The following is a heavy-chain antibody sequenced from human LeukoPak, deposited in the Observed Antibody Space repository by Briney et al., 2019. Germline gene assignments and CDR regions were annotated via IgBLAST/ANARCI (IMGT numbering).Heavy chain of an antibody. J-gene: IGHJ6*02. CDR3: ARDSVTTYSPAYYGMDV. Sequence: SETLSLTSTVSGGSISSGDYYWSWIRQPPGKGLEWIGYIYYSGSTYYNPSLKSRVTISVDTSKNQFSLKLSSVTAADTAVYYCARDSVTTYSPAYYGMDVWGQGTTVTVSS. V-gene: IGHV4-30-4*01. D-gene: IGHD4-11*01. CDR2: IYYSGST. CDR1: GGSISSGDYY.